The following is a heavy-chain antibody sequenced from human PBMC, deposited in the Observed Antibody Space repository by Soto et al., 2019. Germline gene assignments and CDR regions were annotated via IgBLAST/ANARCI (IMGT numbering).Heavy chain of an antibody. CDR3: ARVNVTLDL. CDR1: GGSVNTYNLF. CDR2: IHYGGNA. V-gene: IGHV4-39*01. J-gene: IGHJ4*02. Sequence: QLQLQESGPGLVGPSETLSLTCTVSGGSVNTYNLFWAWVRQPPGKGLEWIATIHYGGNAYYSPSLTTRVTISRDTSKNRVSLELRSVTAADTVVYYCARVNVTLDLWGQGTLVTVSP. D-gene: IGHD2-21*02.